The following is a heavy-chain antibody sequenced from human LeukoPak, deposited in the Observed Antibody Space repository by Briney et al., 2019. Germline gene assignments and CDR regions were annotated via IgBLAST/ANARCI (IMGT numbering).Heavy chain of an antibody. J-gene: IGHJ4*02. V-gene: IGHV4-4*02. CDR2: IYHSGRT. Sequence: PSGTLSLTCAVSGGSLSSSNWWAWARQPPGKGLDWIGEIYHSGRTNYTPSLKSRVTIAVDKSKNQFSLKLSSVTAADTAVYYCARASHAYGDYSHFDYWGQGTLVTVSS. CDR1: GGSLSSSNW. D-gene: IGHD4-17*01. CDR3: ARASHAYGDYSHFDY.